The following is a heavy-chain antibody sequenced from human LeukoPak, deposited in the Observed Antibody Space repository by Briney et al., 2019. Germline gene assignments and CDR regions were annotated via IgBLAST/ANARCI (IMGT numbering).Heavy chain of an antibody. V-gene: IGHV4-4*02. CDR3: ARVPAFYYGDYWTSSNYFDY. Sequence: PSGTLSLTCAVSGGSISSTHWWSWVRQPPGKGLEWIGEIFQSGRTNYNPSLKSRGTISVDKSRNQFSLKLSSVTAADTAVYYCARVPAFYYGDYWTSSNYFDYWGQGALVTVSS. D-gene: IGHD4-17*01. CDR2: IFQSGRT. CDR1: GGSISSTHW. J-gene: IGHJ4*02.